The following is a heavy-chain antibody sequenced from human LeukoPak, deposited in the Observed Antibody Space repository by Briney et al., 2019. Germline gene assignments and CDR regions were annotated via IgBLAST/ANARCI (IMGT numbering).Heavy chain of an antibody. J-gene: IGHJ4*02. CDR3: ARTYYYDSSGYYPFDY. D-gene: IGHD3-22*01. CDR2: IYSGGST. CDR1: VVSVSSNY. V-gene: IGHV3-53*01. Sequence: PGGSLRLSCAASVVSVSSNYMSWVRQAPGKGLEWVSVIYSGGSTYYADSVKGRFTISRDKSNNTLYLQMNSLRAEDTAVYYCARTYYYDSSGYYPFDYWGQGTLVTVSS.